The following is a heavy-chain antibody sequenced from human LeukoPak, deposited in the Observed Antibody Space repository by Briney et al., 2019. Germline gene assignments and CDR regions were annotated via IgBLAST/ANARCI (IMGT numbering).Heavy chain of an antibody. V-gene: IGHV3-30*03. D-gene: IGHD3-22*01. CDR1: GFTFSSYS. Sequence: AGGSLRLSCAASGFTFSSYSMNWVRQAPGKGLEWVAVISYDGSNKYYADSVKGRFTISRDNSKNTLYLQMNSLRAEDTAVYYCARDMYYYDSSGYYPHFPDYWGQGTLVTVSS. CDR3: ARDMYYYDSSGYYPHFPDY. J-gene: IGHJ4*02. CDR2: ISYDGSNK.